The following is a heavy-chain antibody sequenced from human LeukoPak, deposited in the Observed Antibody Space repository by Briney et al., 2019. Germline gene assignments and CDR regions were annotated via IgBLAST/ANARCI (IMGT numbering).Heavy chain of an antibody. CDR2: ISGSGGST. Sequence: GGSLRLSCAASGFTFSSYAMSWVRQAPGKGLEWVSAISGSGGSTYYADSVKGRFTISRDNSKNTLYLQMNSLRAEDTAVYYCARDRTQISYSYGDYWGQGTLVTVSS. D-gene: IGHD5-18*01. V-gene: IGHV3-23*01. CDR3: ARDRTQISYSYGDY. J-gene: IGHJ4*02. CDR1: GFTFSSYA.